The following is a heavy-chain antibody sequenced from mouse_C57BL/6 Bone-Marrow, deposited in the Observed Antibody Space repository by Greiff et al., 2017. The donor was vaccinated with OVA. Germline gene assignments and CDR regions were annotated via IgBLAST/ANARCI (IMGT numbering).Heavy chain of an antibody. CDR3: ARGHYYGSSPDY. Sequence: QVQLKESGAELVKPGASVKISCKASGYAFSSYWMNWVKQRPGKGLEWIGQIYPGDGDTNYNGKFKGKATLTADKSSSTAYMQLSSLTSEYSAVYFCARGHYYGSSPDYWGQGTTLTVSS. V-gene: IGHV1-80*01. CDR1: GYAFSSYW. D-gene: IGHD1-1*01. J-gene: IGHJ2*01. CDR2: IYPGDGDT.